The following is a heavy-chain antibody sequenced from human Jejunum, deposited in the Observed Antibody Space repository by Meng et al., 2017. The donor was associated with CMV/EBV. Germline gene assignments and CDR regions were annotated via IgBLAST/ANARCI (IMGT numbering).Heavy chain of an antibody. J-gene: IGHJ4*02. V-gene: IGHV6-1*01. CDR3: ARADSGGRSFDY. CDR2: TYYRSKWYN. CDR1: DSVSSNRAA. Sequence: DSVSSNRAAWNWIRQSPSRGLGWLGRTYYRSKWYNDYSVSVKSRVTINSDTSKNQFSLQLNSLTPEDTAVYYCARADSGGRSFDYWGQGTLVTVSS. D-gene: IGHD6-19*01.